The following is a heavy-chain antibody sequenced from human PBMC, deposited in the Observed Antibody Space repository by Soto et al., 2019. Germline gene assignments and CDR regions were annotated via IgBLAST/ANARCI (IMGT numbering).Heavy chain of an antibody. D-gene: IGHD6-6*01. CDR3: AKGGGSSSADAFDI. Sequence: GGSLRLSCAASGFTFSSYGMHWVRQAPGKGLEWVAVISYDGSNKYYADSVKGRFTISRDNSKNTLYLQMNSLRAEDTAVYYCAKGGGSSSADAFDIWGQGTMVTVSS. J-gene: IGHJ3*02. CDR1: GFTFSSYG. CDR2: ISYDGSNK. V-gene: IGHV3-30*18.